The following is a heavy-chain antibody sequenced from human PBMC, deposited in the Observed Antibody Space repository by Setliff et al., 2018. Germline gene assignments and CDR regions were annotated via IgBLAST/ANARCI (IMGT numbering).Heavy chain of an antibody. D-gene: IGHD2-15*01. J-gene: IGHJ5*02. CDR2: LIPMFGTP. CDR1: GFTLSEYY. CDR3: ARSPALLGIVYLDP. Sequence: ASVKVSCKASGFTLSEYYMHWVRQAPGQGLEWMGGLIPMFGTPGYAQKFQDRVTITTDESTSTAYMELNSLTSEDTAVYYCARSPALLGIVYLDPWGQGTRVTVSS. V-gene: IGHV1-69*05.